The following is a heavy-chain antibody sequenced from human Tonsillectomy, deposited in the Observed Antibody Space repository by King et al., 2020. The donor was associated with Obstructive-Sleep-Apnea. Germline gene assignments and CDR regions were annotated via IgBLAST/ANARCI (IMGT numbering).Heavy chain of an antibody. V-gene: IGHV3-9*01. J-gene: IGHJ6*02. Sequence: GQLVQSGGGLVQPGRSLRLSCAASGFTFDDYAMHWVRQAPGKGLEWVSGISWNSGSIGYADSVKGRFTISRDNAKNSLYLQMNSLRAEDTAFYYCAKVKALHYYYYGMDVWGQGTTVTVSS. CDR1: GFTFDDYA. CDR2: ISWNSGSI. D-gene: IGHD4-11*01. CDR3: AKVKALHYYYYGMDV.